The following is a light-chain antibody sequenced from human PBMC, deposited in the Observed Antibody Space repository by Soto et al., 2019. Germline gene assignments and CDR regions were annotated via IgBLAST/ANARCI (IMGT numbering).Light chain of an antibody. CDR2: SNN. CDR3: AAWDVSLNAWV. V-gene: IGLV1-44*01. Sequence: QAVVTQPPSASGTPGQRVTISCSGSSSNIGRNTVNWYQQLPGTAPKLLIYSNNQRPSGVPDRFSGSKSGTSVSLAISGLQSEDEADYYCAAWDVSLNAWVFGGGTKVTVL. CDR1: SSNIGRNT. J-gene: IGLJ3*02.